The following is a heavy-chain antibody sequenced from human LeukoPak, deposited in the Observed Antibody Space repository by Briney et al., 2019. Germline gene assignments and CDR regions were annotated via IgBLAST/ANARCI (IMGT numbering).Heavy chain of an antibody. CDR2: IQAGGDEK. V-gene: IGHV3-30*02. CDR3: ARDSPGYGGDDFDY. D-gene: IGHD4-23*01. J-gene: IGHJ4*02. CDR1: GFTFSTYG. Sequence: GGSLRLSCAASGFTFSTYGMHWGRQAPGKGLEWMTFIQAGGDEKYYAESVKGRFTVSRDNSKNTLYLQMNSLRAEDTAVYYCARDSPGYGGDDFDYWGQGALVTVSS.